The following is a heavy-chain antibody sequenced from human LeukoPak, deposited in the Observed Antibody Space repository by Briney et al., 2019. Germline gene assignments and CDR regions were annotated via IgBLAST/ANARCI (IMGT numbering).Heavy chain of an antibody. CDR1: GFTFSSYW. J-gene: IGHJ4*02. Sequence: GGSLRLSCAASGFTFSSYWMSWVRQAPGKGLEWVANIKQDGSEKYYVDSVKGRFTISRDNAKNSLYLQMNSLRAEDTAVYYFATTDLYGSGSYYGDYWGQGTLVTVSS. D-gene: IGHD3-10*01. CDR3: ATTDLYGSGSYYGDY. CDR2: IKQDGSEK. V-gene: IGHV3-7*01.